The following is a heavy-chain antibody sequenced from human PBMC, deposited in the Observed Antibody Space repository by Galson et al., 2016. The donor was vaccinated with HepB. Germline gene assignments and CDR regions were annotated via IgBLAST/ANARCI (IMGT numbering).Heavy chain of an antibody. J-gene: IGHJ4*02. Sequence: SLRLSCAASGFTFSNYWMSWVRQASGKGLEWVANIKQDESEKYYGDSVKGRFTISRDNAKNSLYLQMNSLRAEDMAIYYCARDSGRFYDDYWGQGILVTVSS. CDR3: ARDSGRFYDDY. CDR1: GFTFSNYW. D-gene: IGHD1-26*01. CDR2: IKQDESEK. V-gene: IGHV3-7*01.